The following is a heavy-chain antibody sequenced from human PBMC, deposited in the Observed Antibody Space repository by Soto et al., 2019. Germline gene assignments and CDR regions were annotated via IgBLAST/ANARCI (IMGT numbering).Heavy chain of an antibody. D-gene: IGHD2-2*02. Sequence: GGSLRLSCAASGFTFSSYAMSWVRQAPGKGLEWVSAISGSGGSTYYADSVKGRFTISRDNSKNTLYLQMNSLRAEDTAAYYCAKGLRGEYQLLYPYYYYYGMDVWGQGTTVTVSS. CDR1: GFTFSSYA. J-gene: IGHJ6*02. CDR3: AKGLRGEYQLLYPYYYYYGMDV. CDR2: ISGSGGST. V-gene: IGHV3-23*01.